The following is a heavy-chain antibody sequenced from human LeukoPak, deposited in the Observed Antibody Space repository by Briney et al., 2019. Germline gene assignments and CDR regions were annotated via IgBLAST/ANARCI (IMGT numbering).Heavy chain of an antibody. CDR2: IYSGGST. V-gene: IGHV3-66*01. J-gene: IGHJ4*02. CDR3: ARDRVAVAGGDYFDY. D-gene: IGHD6-19*01. Sequence: PGGSLRLSCAASGFTVSSNYMSWVRQAPGKGLEWVSVIYSGGSTYYADSVKGRFTISRDNSKNTLYLQMNSLRAEDTAVYYCARDRVAVAGGDYFDYWGQGTLVTVSS. CDR1: GFTVSSNY.